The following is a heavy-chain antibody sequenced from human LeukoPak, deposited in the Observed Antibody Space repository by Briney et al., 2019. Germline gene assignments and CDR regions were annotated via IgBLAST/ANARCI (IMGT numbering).Heavy chain of an antibody. V-gene: IGHV3-21*01. D-gene: IGHD6-13*01. CDR3: ASLSSSFLVDY. J-gene: IGHJ4*02. CDR2: ISSSSSYI. CDR1: GFTFSTYA. Sequence: AGGSLRLSCAASGFTFSTYAMSWVRQAPGKGLEWVSSISSSSSYIYYADSVKGRFTISRDNAKNSLYLQMNSLRAEDTAVYYCASLSSSFLVDYWGQGTLVTVSS.